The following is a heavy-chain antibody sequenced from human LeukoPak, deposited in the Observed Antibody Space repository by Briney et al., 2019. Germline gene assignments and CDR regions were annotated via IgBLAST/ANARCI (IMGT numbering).Heavy chain of an antibody. CDR3: ARLNGYDISGYLDY. Sequence: SGGSLRLSCAASGFTFSSYAMHWVRQAPGKGLEWVAVISYDGSNKYYADSVKGRFTISRDNSKNTLYLQMNSLRAEDTAVYYCARLNGYDISGYLDYWGQGTLVTVSS. D-gene: IGHD3-22*01. CDR1: GFTFSSYA. J-gene: IGHJ4*02. V-gene: IGHV3-30-3*01. CDR2: ISYDGSNK.